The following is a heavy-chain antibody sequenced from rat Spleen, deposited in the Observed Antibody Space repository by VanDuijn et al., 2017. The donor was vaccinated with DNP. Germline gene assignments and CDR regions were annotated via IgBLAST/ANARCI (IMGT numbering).Heavy chain of an antibody. V-gene: IGHV3-3*01. D-gene: IGHD1-11*01. CDR1: GYSISSSYR. CDR3: ARLHYGLDY. Sequence: EVQLQESGPGLVKPSQSLSLTCSVTGYSISSSYRWNWIRKFPGNKLEWMGYINSAGSTKYNPSLKSRIYITRDTSKNQFFLQVRSATTEDTATYFCARLHYGLDYWGQGIMVTVSS. CDR2: INSAGST. J-gene: IGHJ2*01.